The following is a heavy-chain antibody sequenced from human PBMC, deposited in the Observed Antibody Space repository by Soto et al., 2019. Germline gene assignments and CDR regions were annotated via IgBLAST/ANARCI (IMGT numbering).Heavy chain of an antibody. CDR3: ARDSNFYDSSGYYHPSYFDY. V-gene: IGHV1-69*13. Sequence: SVKASCTACGGTLSSYARIWVRQATGQGLEWMGGIIPIFGTANYAQKFQGRVTITADESTSTAYMELSSLRSEDTAVYYCARDSNFYDSSGYYHPSYFDYWGQGTLVTVSS. D-gene: IGHD3-22*01. CDR2: IIPIFGTA. J-gene: IGHJ4*02. CDR1: GGTLSSYA.